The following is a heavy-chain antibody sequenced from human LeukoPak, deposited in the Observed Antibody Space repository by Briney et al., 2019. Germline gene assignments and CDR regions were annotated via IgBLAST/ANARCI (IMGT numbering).Heavy chain of an antibody. D-gene: IGHD3-3*01. J-gene: IGHJ4*02. V-gene: IGHV3-9*01. CDR3: AGDYDFWSGYYTGYYFDY. Sequence: GGSLRLSCAASGFTFDDYAMHWVRQAPGKGLEWVSGISWNSGSIGYADSVKGRFTISRDNAKNSLYLQMNSLRAEDTALYYCAGDYDFWSGYYTGYYFDYWGQGTLVTVSS. CDR2: ISWNSGSI. CDR1: GFTFDDYA.